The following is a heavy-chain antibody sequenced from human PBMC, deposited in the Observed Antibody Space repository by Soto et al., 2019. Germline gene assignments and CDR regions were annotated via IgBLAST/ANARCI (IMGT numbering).Heavy chain of an antibody. V-gene: IGHV2-5*01. CDR2: IYWNDDK. J-gene: IGHJ4*02. CDR1: GFSLSTSGVG. CDR3: VHLGMTPLVDLFDY. Sequence: QITLKESGPTLVKPTQPLTLTCTFSGFSLSTSGVGVGWIRRPPGKGLEWLALIYWNDDKRYSPSLKSRLTIPKDTSKNQVVLTMTNMDPVDTATYYCVHLGMTPLVDLFDYLGQGTLVTVSS. D-gene: IGHD3-9*01.